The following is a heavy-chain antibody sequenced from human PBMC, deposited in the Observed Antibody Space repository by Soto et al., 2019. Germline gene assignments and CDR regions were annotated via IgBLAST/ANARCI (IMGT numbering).Heavy chain of an antibody. CDR1: GYTFTSYA. Sequence: QVQLVQSGAEVKKPGASVKVSCKASGYTFTSYAMHWVRQAPGQRLEWMGWINAGNGNTKYSQKFQGRVTITRDTSASTAYMELSSLRSEDTAVYYCARDLIAVAGTGEVDYWGQGTLVTVSS. J-gene: IGHJ4*02. CDR2: INAGNGNT. V-gene: IGHV1-3*01. D-gene: IGHD6-19*01. CDR3: ARDLIAVAGTGEVDY.